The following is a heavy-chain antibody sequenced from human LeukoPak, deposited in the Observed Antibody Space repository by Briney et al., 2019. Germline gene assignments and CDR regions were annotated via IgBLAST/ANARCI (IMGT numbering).Heavy chain of an antibody. D-gene: IGHD3-10*01. Sequence: NPSETLSLTCTVSGGSISSYYWSWIRQPPGKGLEWIGYIYYSGSTNYNPSLKSRVTISVDTSKNQFSLKLSSVTAADTAVYYCARDRGSGSPLSYYYMDVWGKGTTVTVSS. CDR1: GGSISSYY. CDR3: ARDRGSGSPLSYYYMDV. V-gene: IGHV4-59*01. CDR2: IYYSGST. J-gene: IGHJ6*03.